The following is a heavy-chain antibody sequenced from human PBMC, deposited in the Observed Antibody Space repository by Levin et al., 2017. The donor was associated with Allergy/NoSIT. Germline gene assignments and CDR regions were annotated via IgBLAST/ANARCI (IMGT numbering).Heavy chain of an antibody. CDR3: ARQGSHGDFDF. CDR1: GFTFSNHN. CDR2: ITDSSSYI. J-gene: IGHJ4*02. Sequence: PGGSLRLSCAASGFTFSNHNMNWVRQAPGKGLEWVSSITDSSSYIFHADSVKGRFTISRDNAKNSLYLQMNSLGVEDTAVYYCARQGSHGDFDFWGQGTLVTVSS. V-gene: IGHV3-21*01. D-gene: IGHD4-17*01.